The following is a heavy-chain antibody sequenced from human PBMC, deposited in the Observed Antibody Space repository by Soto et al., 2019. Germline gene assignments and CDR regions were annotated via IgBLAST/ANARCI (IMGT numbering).Heavy chain of an antibody. CDR1: GFTFGDYA. J-gene: IGHJ3*02. V-gene: IGHV3-49*04. CDR2: IRSKAYGGTA. CDR3: VGDRGSYDAFDI. Sequence: LRLSCTPSGFTFGDYAMSWVRQAPGKGLEWVGFIRSKAYGGTAEYAASVKGRFTMSRDDSKSIAYLQMNSLKTEDTAVYYCVGDRGSYDAFDIWGQGTMVTVSS. D-gene: IGHD1-26*01.